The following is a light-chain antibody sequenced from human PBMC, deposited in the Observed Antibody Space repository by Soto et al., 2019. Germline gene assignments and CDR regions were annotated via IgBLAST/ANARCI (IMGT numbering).Light chain of an antibody. Sequence: EIVLTQSPGTLSLSPGERANLSCRASQSVRSSYLAWYQQKPGQAPRLLIYGASSRATGIPDRFSGSGSGTDFTLTISRLEPEDLAVYYCQQYGDSPTFGGGTKVGIK. J-gene: IGKJ4*01. CDR2: GAS. V-gene: IGKV3-20*01. CDR1: QSVRSSY. CDR3: QQYGDSPT.